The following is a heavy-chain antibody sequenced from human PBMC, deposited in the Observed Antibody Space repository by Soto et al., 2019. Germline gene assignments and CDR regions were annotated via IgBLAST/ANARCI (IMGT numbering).Heavy chain of an antibody. D-gene: IGHD2-15*01. CDR2: ISGSGGST. V-gene: IGHV3-23*01. CDR3: ANPSIWPYCSGGSCRYIDY. CDR1: GFTFSSYA. J-gene: IGHJ4*02. Sequence: PGGSLRLSCAASGFTFSSYAMSWVRQAPGKGLEWVSAISGSGGSTYYADSVKGRFTISRDNSKNTLYLQMNSLRAEDTAVYYCANPSIWPYCSGGSCRYIDYWGQGTLVTVSS.